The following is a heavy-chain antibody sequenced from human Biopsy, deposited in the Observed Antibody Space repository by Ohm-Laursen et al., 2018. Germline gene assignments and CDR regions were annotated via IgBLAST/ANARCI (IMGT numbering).Heavy chain of an antibody. CDR2: ISWSSDSI. Sequence: SLRLSCAAFGFRFDNTGMHWVRQGPGKGLEWVAGISWSSDSITYAKSVTGRFTISRDNGENSLYLQMNSLRPEDTALYYCTKNTQWEGSGYLDAFHIWGHGAMVTVSS. CDR1: GFRFDNTG. V-gene: IGHV3-9*01. CDR3: TKNTQWEGSGYLDAFHI. J-gene: IGHJ3*02. D-gene: IGHD3-22*01.